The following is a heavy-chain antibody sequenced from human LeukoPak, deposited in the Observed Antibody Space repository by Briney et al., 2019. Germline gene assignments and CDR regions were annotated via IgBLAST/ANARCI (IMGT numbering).Heavy chain of an antibody. J-gene: IGHJ4*02. CDR1: GFTFTTHW. CDR3: VRGYYAGRGHHFEY. V-gene: IGHV3-74*01. Sequence: GGSLRLSCGASGFTFTTHWIHWVRQAPGKGLVWVSRIKPDGSDTNYADSVKGRFTISRDNSKNTLYLQMNSLRAEDTAVYYCVRGYYAGRGHHFEYWGQGTLVTVSS. CDR2: IKPDGSDT. D-gene: IGHD3-22*01.